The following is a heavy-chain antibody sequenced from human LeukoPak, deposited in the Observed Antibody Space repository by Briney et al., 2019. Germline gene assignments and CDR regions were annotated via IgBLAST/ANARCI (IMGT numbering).Heavy chain of an antibody. D-gene: IGHD3-10*01. CDR1: GGSFSTYG. CDR2: IIPIIGTP. CDR3: ARDLMVRGARGH. J-gene: IGHJ4*02. V-gene: IGHV1-69*05. Sequence: SVKVSCKASGGSFSTYGTSWVRQAPGQGLEWMGGIIPIIGTPKFAQKFQGRVTITTDEVTTTVYMELSRLRLEDTAVYYCARDLMVRGARGHWGQGTLVTVSS.